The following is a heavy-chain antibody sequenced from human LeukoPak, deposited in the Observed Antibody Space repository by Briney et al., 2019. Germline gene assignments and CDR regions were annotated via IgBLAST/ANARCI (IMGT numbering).Heavy chain of an antibody. J-gene: IGHJ3*02. V-gene: IGHV4-31*03. CDR1: GGSISSGGYY. Sequence: SETLSLTCTVSGGSISSGGYYWSWIRQHPGKRLEWIGYIYYTGSTYYNPSLKGRVTISVDTSKNHFSLKLSSVTAADTAVYYCARDFYYDSGGSRVDTFDIWGQGAMVTVSS. CDR3: ARDFYYDSGGSRVDTFDI. CDR2: IYYTGST. D-gene: IGHD3-22*01.